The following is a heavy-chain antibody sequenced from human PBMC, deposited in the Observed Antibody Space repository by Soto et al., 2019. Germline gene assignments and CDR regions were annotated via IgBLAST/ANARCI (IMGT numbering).Heavy chain of an antibody. CDR1: GVSVSSGSYY. J-gene: IGHJ5*02. CDR3: ATYYDFWLGFDP. D-gene: IGHD3-3*01. V-gene: IGHV4-61*01. CDR2: IYYSGST. Sequence: SETLSLTCTVSGVSVSSGSYYWSWIRQPPGKGLEWIGYIYYSGSTNYNPSLKSRVTISVDTSKNQFSLKLSSVTAADTAVYYCATYYDFWLGFDPWGQGTLVTVSS.